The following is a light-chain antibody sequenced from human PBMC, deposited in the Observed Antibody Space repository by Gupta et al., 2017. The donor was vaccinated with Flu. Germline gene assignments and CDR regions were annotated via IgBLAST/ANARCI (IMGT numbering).Light chain of an antibody. V-gene: IGKV3-20*01. J-gene: IGKJ4*01. CDR2: GAS. Sequence: EILLTQSPGTLSLSPGERATLSCRASQTVSSSHLAWYQQRPGQAPRLLIYGASTRATGIPDRFSGGGSGTDFTLTISRLEPEDFAVYYCQQYGSSSGLTFGXGTKVEIK. CDR3: QQYGSSSGLT. CDR1: QTVSSSH.